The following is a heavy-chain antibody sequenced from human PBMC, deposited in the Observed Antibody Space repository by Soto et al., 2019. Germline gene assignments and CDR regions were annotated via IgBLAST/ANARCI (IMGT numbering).Heavy chain of an antibody. D-gene: IGHD3-22*01. CDR2: INHRGST. Sequence: KPSETLSLTCAVYGRSFSGYYWSLIRQPPGKWLEWIGEINHRGSTNYNPSLKSRVTISVDTSKNQFSLKLSSVTAADTAVYYCARGPGYYDSSGYYSWGQGTLVTVSS. CDR1: GRSFSGYY. CDR3: ARGPGYYDSSGYYS. J-gene: IGHJ4*02. V-gene: IGHV4-34*01.